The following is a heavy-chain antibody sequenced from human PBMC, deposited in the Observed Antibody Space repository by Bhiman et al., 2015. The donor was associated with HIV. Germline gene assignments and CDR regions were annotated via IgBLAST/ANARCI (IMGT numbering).Heavy chain of an antibody. J-gene: IGHJ3*02. V-gene: IGHV3-30*18. D-gene: IGHD6-13*01. CDR3: AKIGAATGLKDAFDI. Sequence: QVQLVESGGGVVQPGKSLRLSCAASGFTFSSYGMHWVRQAPGKGLEWVAVISYDGSDKYYGDSVRGRFTISRDNSKNTMYLQMNSLRAEDTAVYYCAKIGAATGLKDAFDIWGQGTLVTVS. CDR1: GFTFSSYG. CDR2: ISYDGSDK.